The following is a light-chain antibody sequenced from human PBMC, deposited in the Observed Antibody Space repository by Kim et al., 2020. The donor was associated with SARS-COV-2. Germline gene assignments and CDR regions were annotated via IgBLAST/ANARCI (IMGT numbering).Light chain of an antibody. V-gene: IGLV3-19*01. J-gene: IGLJ3*02. Sequence: SSELTQDPAVSVALGQTVRITCQGDSLRSYYASWYQQKPGQAPVLVIYGKNNRPSGIPDRFSGSRSGNTASLTITGAQAEDEADYYCNSRDSSGNHRGVFGGGTQLTVL. CDR1: SLRSYY. CDR3: NSRDSSGNHRGV. CDR2: GKN.